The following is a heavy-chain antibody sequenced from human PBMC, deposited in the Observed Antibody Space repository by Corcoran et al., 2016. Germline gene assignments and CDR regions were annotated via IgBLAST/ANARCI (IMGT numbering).Heavy chain of an antibody. CDR3: AKDRGYDLWSDNWFDP. V-gene: IGHV3-23*01. J-gene: IGHJ5*02. CDR1: GFTFSSYA. CDR2: ISGSGGST. D-gene: IGHD3-3*01. Sequence: EVQLLESGGGLVQPGGSLRLSCAASGFTFSSYAMSWVRQAPGKGLEWVSAISGSGGSTYYADSVKGRFTISRDNSKNTLYLQMNSLRAEDTAVYYCAKDRGYDLWSDNWFDPWGQGTLVTVSS.